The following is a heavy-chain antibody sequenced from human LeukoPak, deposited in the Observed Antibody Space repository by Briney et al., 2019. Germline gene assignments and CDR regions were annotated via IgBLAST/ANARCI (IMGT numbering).Heavy chain of an antibody. Sequence: GASVKVSCKASGGTFSSYAISWVRQAPGQGLEWMGGIIPIFGTANYAQKFQGRVTITTDESTSTAYMELSSLRSEDTAVYYCARVDTAMVVLDYWGQGTLVNVSS. CDR2: IIPIFGTA. D-gene: IGHD5-18*01. J-gene: IGHJ4*02. V-gene: IGHV1-69*05. CDR1: GGTFSSYA. CDR3: ARVDTAMVVLDY.